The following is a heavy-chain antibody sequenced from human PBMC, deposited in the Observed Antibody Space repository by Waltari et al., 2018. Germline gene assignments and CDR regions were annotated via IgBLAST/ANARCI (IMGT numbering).Heavy chain of an antibody. CDR3: AGGTRGRLFDS. CDR2: VTQSRRT. Sequence: QVQLQQWGAGLLKPSETLSLTCAVYGGPFTDYYWRWIRQPPGEAPAWSGGVTQSRRTYPHPFLNSRVSISVDTSKKQFSLKLTSVTAADTSIYYCAGGTRGRLFDSWGPGAPVTVSS. D-gene: IGHD2-2*01. J-gene: IGHJ4*02. CDR1: GGPFTDYY. V-gene: IGHV4-34*01.